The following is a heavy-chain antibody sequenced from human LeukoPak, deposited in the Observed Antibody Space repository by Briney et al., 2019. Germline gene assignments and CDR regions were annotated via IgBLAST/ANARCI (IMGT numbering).Heavy chain of an antibody. D-gene: IGHD3-22*01. J-gene: IGHJ4*02. CDR3: AKQRSSYYDSSDY. CDR1: GLTFSSYA. Sequence: GGSLRLSCAASGLTFSSYAMSWARQAPGKGLEWVSVISGSGSTTYYADSVKGRFTIFRDNSKNTLYLQMNSLRADDTAIYYCAKQRSSYYDSSDYWGQGTLVTVSS. CDR2: ISGSGSTT. V-gene: IGHV3-23*01.